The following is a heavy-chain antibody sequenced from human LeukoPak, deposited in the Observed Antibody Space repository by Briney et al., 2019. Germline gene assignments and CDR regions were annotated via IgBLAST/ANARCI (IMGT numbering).Heavy chain of an antibody. CDR2: IRNDGSTK. V-gene: IGHV3-30*02. D-gene: IGHD3-3*01. CDR3: AKDGVGRNYAAFEI. J-gene: IGHJ3*02. CDR1: GFTFSTYG. Sequence: PGGSLRLSCAASGFTFSTYGMHWVRQAPGKGLEWVAFIRNDGSTKYYADSVKGRFTISRDNSKNTLNLQMDSLRAEDTAVYYCAKDGVGRNYAAFEIWRQGTMVTVSS.